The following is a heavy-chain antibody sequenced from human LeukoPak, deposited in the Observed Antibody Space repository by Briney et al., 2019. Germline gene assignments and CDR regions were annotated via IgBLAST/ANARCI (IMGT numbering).Heavy chain of an antibody. CDR3: ARAGRGGSTNWFDP. CDR2: INHSGST. CDR1: GGSFSGYY. V-gene: IGHV4-34*01. J-gene: IGHJ5*02. Sequence: SETLSLTCAVYGGSFSGYYWSWIRQPPGKGLEWIGEINHSGSTNYNPSLKSRVTISVDTSKNQFSLKLSSVTAADTAVYYCARAGRGGSTNWFDPWGQGTLVTVSS. D-gene: IGHD2-15*01.